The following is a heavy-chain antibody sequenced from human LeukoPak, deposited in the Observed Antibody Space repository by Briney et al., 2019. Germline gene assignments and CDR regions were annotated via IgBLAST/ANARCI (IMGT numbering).Heavy chain of an antibody. Sequence: KTSETLSLTCAVSGGSISSGGYSWSWIRQPPGKGLEWIGYIYHSGSTCYNPSLKSRVTISVDRSKNQFSLKLSSVTAADTAVYYCARGSLPHYYDSSGYYEAFDIWGQGTMVTVSS. CDR3: ARGSLPHYYDSSGYYEAFDI. V-gene: IGHV4-30-2*01. CDR1: GGSISSGGYS. D-gene: IGHD3-22*01. CDR2: IYHSGST. J-gene: IGHJ3*02.